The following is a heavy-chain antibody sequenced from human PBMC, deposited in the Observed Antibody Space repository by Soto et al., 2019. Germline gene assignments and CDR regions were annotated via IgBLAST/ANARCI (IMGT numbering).Heavy chain of an antibody. J-gene: IGHJ6*02. Sequence: ASVKVSCKASGYTFTSYAMHWVRQAPGQRLEWMGWINAGNGNTKYSQKFQGRVTITRDTSASTAYMELSSLRSEDTAVYYCARDLLARGYYDFWSGYYPIEGMDVWGQGTTVTVSS. V-gene: IGHV1-3*01. D-gene: IGHD3-3*01. CDR2: INAGNGNT. CDR1: GYTFTSYA. CDR3: ARDLLARGYYDFWSGYYPIEGMDV.